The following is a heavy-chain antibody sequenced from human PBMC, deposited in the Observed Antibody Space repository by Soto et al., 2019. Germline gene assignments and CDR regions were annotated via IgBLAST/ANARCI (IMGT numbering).Heavy chain of an antibody. J-gene: IGHJ4*02. Sequence: GGSLRLSCAASGFTFDDYAMHWVRQAPGKGLEWVPGISWNSGSIGYADSVKGRFTISRDNAKNSLYLQMNSLRAEDTALYYCAKSSSSWTPTPYFDYWGQGTLVTVSS. CDR2: ISWNSGSI. D-gene: IGHD6-13*01. CDR1: GFTFDDYA. V-gene: IGHV3-9*01. CDR3: AKSSSSWTPTPYFDY.